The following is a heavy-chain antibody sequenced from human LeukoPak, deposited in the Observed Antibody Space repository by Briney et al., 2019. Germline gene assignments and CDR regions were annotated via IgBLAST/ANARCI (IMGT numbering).Heavy chain of an antibody. CDR2: IYHSGST. J-gene: IGHJ2*01. CDR3: ARDHPGWYFDL. CDR1: GGSISSDY. Sequence: PSETLSLTCTVSGGSISSDYWNWIRQPPGKGLEWIGYIYHSGSTYYNPSLKSRVTISVDRSKNQFSLKLSSVTAADTAVYYCARDHPGWYFDLWGRGTLVTVSS. V-gene: IGHV4-30-2*01.